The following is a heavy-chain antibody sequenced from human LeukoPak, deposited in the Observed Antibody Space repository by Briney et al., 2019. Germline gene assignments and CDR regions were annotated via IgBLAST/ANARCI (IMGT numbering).Heavy chain of an antibody. J-gene: IGHJ4*02. CDR2: ISSSSSYI. V-gene: IGHV3-21*01. Sequence: GGSLRLSCAASGFTFSSYSMNWVRQAPGKGLEWVSSISSSSSYIYYADPVKGRFTISRDNAKNSLYLQMNSLRAEDTAVYYCARVRWDQPLDYWGQGTLVTVSS. CDR3: ARVRWDQPLDY. D-gene: IGHD1-26*01. CDR1: GFTFSSYS.